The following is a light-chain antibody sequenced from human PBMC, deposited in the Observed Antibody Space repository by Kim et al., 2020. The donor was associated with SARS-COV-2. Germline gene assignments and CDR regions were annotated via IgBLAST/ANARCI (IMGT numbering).Light chain of an antibody. V-gene: IGLV2-8*01. CDR1: GGHFGRYKY. CDR3: ASHGGYDYV. J-gene: IGLJ1*01. Sequence: PGQSVANSCSGTGGHFGRYKYVSWYQQHPGKSPNLIIYEVTKRPSGVPDRFSGSMSGNTASLTVSGLQAEDEADYYCASHGGYDYVFGAGTKVTVL. CDR2: EVT.